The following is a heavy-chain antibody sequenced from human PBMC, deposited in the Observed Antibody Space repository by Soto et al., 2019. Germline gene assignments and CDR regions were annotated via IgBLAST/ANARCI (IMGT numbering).Heavy chain of an antibody. D-gene: IGHD4-17*01. Sequence: LRLSCAASGFSFSHFDLTRVRQAPGKGLEYVSGISSNGDSTYYADSVKGRFTISRDNSKNTLYLQMSSLRAVDTAVYYCVHPRSTVQIPPTWGQGTLVTVSS. CDR3: VHPRSTVQIPPT. V-gene: IGHV3-64D*06. CDR1: GFSFSHFD. CDR2: ISSNGDST. J-gene: IGHJ5*02.